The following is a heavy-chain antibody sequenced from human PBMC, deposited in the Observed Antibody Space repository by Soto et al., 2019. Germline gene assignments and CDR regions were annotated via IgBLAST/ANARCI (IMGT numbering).Heavy chain of an antibody. V-gene: IGHV1-2*02. CDR3: ARARHKAAAGT. Sequence: VASVKVSCKASGYTFTGYYMHWVRQAPGQGLEWMGWINPNSGGTNYAQKFQGRVTMTRDTSISTAYMEPSRLRSDDTAVYYCARARHKAAAGTWGQGTLVTVSS. D-gene: IGHD6-13*01. CDR2: INPNSGGT. J-gene: IGHJ4*02. CDR1: GYTFTGYY.